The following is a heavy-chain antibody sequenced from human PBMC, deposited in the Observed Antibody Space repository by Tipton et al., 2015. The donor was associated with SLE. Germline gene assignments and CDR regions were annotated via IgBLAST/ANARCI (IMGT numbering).Heavy chain of an antibody. V-gene: IGHV4-59*08. D-gene: IGHD2-15*01. J-gene: IGHJ5*02. CDR2: IYYREGT. CDR3: ARQVTNRWHVVWFDP. Sequence: TLSLTCTVSGDSINSYYWSWIRQPPGEGLEWIGYIYYREGTNYSPSLKSRVTISVDTSKNQFSLKLSSVTAADTAVYYCARQVTNRWHVVWFDPWGQGTLVTVSS. CDR1: GDSINSYY.